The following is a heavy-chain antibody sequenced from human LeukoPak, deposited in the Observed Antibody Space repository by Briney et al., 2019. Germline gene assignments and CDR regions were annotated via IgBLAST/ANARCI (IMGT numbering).Heavy chain of an antibody. D-gene: IGHD6-13*01. Sequence: GGSLRLSCATSRFIFSSYWMTWVRRTPGKGLEWVASINQDGSDKYYVDSVKGRFTISRDNAKKSLYLEMSSLRAEDTAVYYCARRLDIAAARYYYGMDVWGQGTTVTVSS. CDR1: RFIFSSYW. CDR2: INQDGSDK. CDR3: ARRLDIAAARYYYGMDV. V-gene: IGHV3-7*01. J-gene: IGHJ6*02.